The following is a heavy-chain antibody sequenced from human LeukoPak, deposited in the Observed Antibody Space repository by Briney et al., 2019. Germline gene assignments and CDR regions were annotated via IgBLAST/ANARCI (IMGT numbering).Heavy chain of an antibody. J-gene: IGHJ4*02. CDR2: IYPGDTDT. V-gene: IGHV5-51*01. CDR1: GYSFTTYW. D-gene: IGHD3-22*01. CDR3: ARQFRDSSGYYSYYFDY. Sequence: GESLKISCKGSGYSFTTYWIGWVRQMPGRGLEWMGIIYPGDTDTRYSPSFQGQVTISADKSISTAYLQWSSLKASDTAMYYCARQFRDSSGYYSYYFDYWGQGTLVTVSS.